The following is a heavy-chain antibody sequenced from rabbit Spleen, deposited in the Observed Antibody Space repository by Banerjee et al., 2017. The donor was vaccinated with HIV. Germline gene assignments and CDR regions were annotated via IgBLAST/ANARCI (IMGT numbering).Heavy chain of an antibody. CDR2: INAVTGKA. J-gene: IGHJ4*01. Sequence: QEQVVESGGGLVKPEGSLKLSCTASGFSFSNKAVMCWVRQAPGKGLEWIACINAVTGKAVYASWAKGRFTFSKTSSTTVTLQMTSLTAADTATYFCTRDFDFWGPGTLVTVS. CDR3: TRDFDF. CDR1: GFSFSNKAV. V-gene: IGHV1S45*01.